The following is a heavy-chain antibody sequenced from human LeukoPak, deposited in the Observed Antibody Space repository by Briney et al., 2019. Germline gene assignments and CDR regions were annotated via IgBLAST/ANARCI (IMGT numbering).Heavy chain of an antibody. Sequence: PGRSLRLSCAASGFTFTTYGTHWVRQAPGKGLEWVAFISYDATNKYYADSVKGRFTISRDNAKNSLYLQMNSLRDEDTAVYYCARDYYGDYYFDYWGQGTLVTVSS. CDR2: ISYDATNK. D-gene: IGHD4-17*01. V-gene: IGHV3-30*03. J-gene: IGHJ4*02. CDR3: ARDYYGDYYFDY. CDR1: GFTFTTYG.